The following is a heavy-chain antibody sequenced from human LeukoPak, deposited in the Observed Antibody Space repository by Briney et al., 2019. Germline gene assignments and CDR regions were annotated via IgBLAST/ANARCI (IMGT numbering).Heavy chain of an antibody. CDR1: GGTFSSYA. CDR3: ARERAYCSSTSCYRGNYFGY. CDR2: IIPILGIA. D-gene: IGHD2-2*02. J-gene: IGHJ4*02. V-gene: IGHV1-69*10. Sequence: GASVKVSCKASGGTFSSYAISWVRQAPGQGLEWMGGIIPILGIANYAQKFQGRVTITADKSTSTAYMELSSLRSEDTAVYYCARERAYCSSTSCYRGNYFGYWGQGTLVTVSS.